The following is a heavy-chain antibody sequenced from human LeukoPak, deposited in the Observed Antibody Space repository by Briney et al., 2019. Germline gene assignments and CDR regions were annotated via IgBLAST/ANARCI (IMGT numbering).Heavy chain of an antibody. CDR3: AKALWFGESLDY. Sequence: PGGSLRLSCAASGFTFSSYGMHWVRQAPGKGLGWVAVISYDGSNKYYADSVKGRFTISRDNSKNTLYLQMNSLRAEDTAVYYCAKALWFGESLDYWGQGTLVTVSS. D-gene: IGHD3-10*01. V-gene: IGHV3-30*18. J-gene: IGHJ4*02. CDR1: GFTFSSYG. CDR2: ISYDGSNK.